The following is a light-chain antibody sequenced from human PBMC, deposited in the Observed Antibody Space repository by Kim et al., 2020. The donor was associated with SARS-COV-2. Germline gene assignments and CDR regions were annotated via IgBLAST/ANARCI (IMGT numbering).Light chain of an antibody. CDR3: NSRDSNHNVV. J-gene: IGLJ2*01. CDR2: DKN. V-gene: IGLV3-19*01. CDR1: SLRSYY. Sequence: VALVQSVRIRCQGDSLRSYYASWYQQRPGQAPILVIYDKNNRPSGLPDRFSGTSSGNTASLTIAGTQAGDEADYYCNSRDSNHNVVFGGGTQLSVL.